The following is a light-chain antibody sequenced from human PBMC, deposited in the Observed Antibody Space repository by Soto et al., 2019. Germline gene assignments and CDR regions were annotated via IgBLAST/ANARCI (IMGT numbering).Light chain of an antibody. CDR3: QQYNDNWT. CDR2: KAS. J-gene: IGKJ1*01. CDR1: QSISSW. V-gene: IGKV1-5*03. Sequence: DIQMTQSPSTLSASVGDRVTITCRASQSISSWLAWYQQKPGKAPKLLIYKASTLQSGVPSRFSGSGSGTEFTLAISILQPDDSATYYCQQYNDNWTFGQGTKVDIK.